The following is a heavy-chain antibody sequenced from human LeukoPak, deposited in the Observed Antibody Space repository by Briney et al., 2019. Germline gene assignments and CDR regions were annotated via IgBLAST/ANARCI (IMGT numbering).Heavy chain of an antibody. Sequence: SETLSLTCTVSGASITSFYWIWIRQPPGKGLEWIGYIYYSGSTNYNPSLKSRVTISVDTSKNQFSLKLSSVTAADTAVYYCARHVSFEHYFDYWGQGTLVTVSS. CDR3: ARHVSFEHYFDY. CDR2: IYYSGST. J-gene: IGHJ4*02. D-gene: IGHD1/OR15-1a*01. V-gene: IGHV4-59*08. CDR1: GASITSFY.